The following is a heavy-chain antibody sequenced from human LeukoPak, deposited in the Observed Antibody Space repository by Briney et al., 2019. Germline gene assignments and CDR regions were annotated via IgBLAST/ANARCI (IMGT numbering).Heavy chain of an antibody. J-gene: IGHJ4*02. Sequence: NPGGSLRLSCAASGFTFSDYYMSWIRQAPGKGLEWVSDISSSGSTIYYADSVKGRFTISRDNAKNSLCLQMNSLRAEDTAVYYCARVQPHYYDSSGYPPDYWGQGTLVTVSS. CDR1: GFTFSDYY. CDR2: ISSSGSTI. D-gene: IGHD3-22*01. CDR3: ARVQPHYYDSSGYPPDY. V-gene: IGHV3-11*01.